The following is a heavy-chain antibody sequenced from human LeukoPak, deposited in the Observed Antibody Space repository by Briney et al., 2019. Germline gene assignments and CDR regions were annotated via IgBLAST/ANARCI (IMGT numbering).Heavy chain of an antibody. CDR3: ARAGFGSGSYPRFDP. J-gene: IGHJ5*02. CDR1: GFTYSNYW. CDR2: IKQDGSEQ. D-gene: IGHD3-10*01. V-gene: IGHV3-7*01. Sequence: GGSLRLSCAASGFTYSNYWMTWVRQAPGKGLEWVANIKQDGSEQYYVDSVKGRFTISRDNAKNSLYLQMNSLRAEDTAVYYCARAGFGSGSYPRFDPWGQGTLVTVSS.